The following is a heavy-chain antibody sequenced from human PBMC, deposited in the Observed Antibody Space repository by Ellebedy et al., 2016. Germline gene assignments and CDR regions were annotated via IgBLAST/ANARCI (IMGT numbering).Heavy chain of an antibody. CDR2: IYYSGST. J-gene: IGHJ5*02. Sequence: SETLSLXXTVSGGSISSYYWSWIRQPAGKGLEWIGSIYYSGSTYYNPSLKSRVTISVDTSKNQFSLKLSSVTAADTAVYYCARAPRGQLEFDPWGQGTLVTVSS. CDR1: GGSISSYY. CDR3: ARAPRGQLEFDP. V-gene: IGHV4-4*07. D-gene: IGHD1-1*01.